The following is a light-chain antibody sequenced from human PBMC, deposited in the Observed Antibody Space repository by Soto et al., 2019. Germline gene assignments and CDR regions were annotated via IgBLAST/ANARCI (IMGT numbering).Light chain of an antibody. CDR2: DAS. CDR1: QSITSW. Sequence: DIQITQSPSTLSAXXXXXXXXXXXXSQSITSWLAWYQQKPGKAPNLLIYDASSLQSGVPSRFSGSGSGTEFTLTISSLQPDDSATYYCQQYNSHDDIAFGRGTKVDI. CDR3: QQYNSHDDIA. V-gene: IGKV1-5*01. J-gene: IGKJ4*01.